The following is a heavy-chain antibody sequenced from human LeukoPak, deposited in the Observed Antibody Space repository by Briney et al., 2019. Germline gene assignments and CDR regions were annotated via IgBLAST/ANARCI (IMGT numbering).Heavy chain of an antibody. D-gene: IGHD5-24*01. V-gene: IGHV4-39*01. Sequence: PSETLSLTCTVSGGSISSSSYYWGWIRQPPGKGLEWIGSMYYSGSTYYNPSLKSRVTISVDTSKNQFSLKLSSVTAADTAVYYCARHERWLQFIDYWGQGTLVTVSS. CDR2: MYYSGST. J-gene: IGHJ4*02. CDR3: ARHERWLQFIDY. CDR1: GGSISSSSYY.